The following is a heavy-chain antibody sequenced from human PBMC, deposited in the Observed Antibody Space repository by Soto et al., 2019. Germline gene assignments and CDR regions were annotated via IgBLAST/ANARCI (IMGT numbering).Heavy chain of an antibody. CDR2: INAYNGDT. J-gene: IGHJ4*02. CDR1: GYTFTSYG. CDR3: VRGVHGGDY. D-gene: IGHD3-10*01. Sequence: QVQLVQSGAEVKKPGASVKVSCKASGYTFTSYGISWVRQAPGQGLEWMGWINAYNGDTNYPQKLQARVIITPHTTTSTAYMELGSLIPYDTAVYYCVRGVHGGDYGGQGALVTVSS. V-gene: IGHV1-18*01.